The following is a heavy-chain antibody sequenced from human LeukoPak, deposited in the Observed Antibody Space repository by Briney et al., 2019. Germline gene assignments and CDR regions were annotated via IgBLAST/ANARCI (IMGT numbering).Heavy chain of an antibody. Sequence: SGGSLRLSCAASGLTFNNAWSTWVRQAPGKGLEWVGRIKSKVDGGTADYAAPVKGRFTISRDNAKNTLYLQMNSLRAEDTAVYYCARDQDDYGGPLDYWGQGTLVTVSS. J-gene: IGHJ4*02. CDR3: ARDQDDYGGPLDY. V-gene: IGHV3-15*01. CDR2: IKSKVDGGTA. D-gene: IGHD4-23*01. CDR1: GLTFNNAW.